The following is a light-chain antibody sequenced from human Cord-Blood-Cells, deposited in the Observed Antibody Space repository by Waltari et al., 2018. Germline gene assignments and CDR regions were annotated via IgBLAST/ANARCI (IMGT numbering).Light chain of an antibody. J-gene: IGKJ1*01. Sequence: EIVLTQSPGTMSLSPGERATLSCRASQSVSRSYLAWYQQKPGLAPRLLIYGAASRATGIPDRFSGSGSGTDFTLTISRLEPEEFAVYYCQQYGSSPGTFGQGTKVEIK. CDR1: QSVSRSY. CDR3: QQYGSSPGT. V-gene: IGKV3-20*01. CDR2: GAA.